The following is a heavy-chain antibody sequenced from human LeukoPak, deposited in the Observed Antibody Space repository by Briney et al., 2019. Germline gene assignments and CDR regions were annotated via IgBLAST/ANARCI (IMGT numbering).Heavy chain of an antibody. V-gene: IGHV2-5*02. J-gene: IGHJ4*02. CDR1: GLSFNTSGVG. CDR3: ARSGFCTAGSCYSFFDY. CDR2: IYWDDDT. Sequence: SGPTLVNPTQTLTLTCTFSGLSFNTSGVGVGWIRQPPGKALEWLALIYWDDDTRYSPSLKSRLIITKDTSKNQVVLKMTNIDPVDTATYYCARSGFCTAGSCYSFFDYWGQGALVTVSS. D-gene: IGHD2-15*01.